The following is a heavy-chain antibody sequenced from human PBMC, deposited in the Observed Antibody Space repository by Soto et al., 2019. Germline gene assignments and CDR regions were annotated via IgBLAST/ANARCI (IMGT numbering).Heavy chain of an antibody. J-gene: IGHJ5*02. CDR2: IYYSGST. V-gene: IGHV4-38-2*01. CDR1: GYCISTGYF. Sequence: LSLTCVVPGYCISTGYFSGWFRQPPGKALEFIGNIYYSGSTYYNPSLKRRASLSVATSNSQFSLKLSSVTLPHTAVYYCVRVLSEASFDPWGQGTLLTVSS. CDR3: VRVLSEASFDP.